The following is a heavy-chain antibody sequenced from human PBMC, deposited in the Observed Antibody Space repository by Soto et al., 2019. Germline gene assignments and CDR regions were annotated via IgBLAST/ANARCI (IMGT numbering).Heavy chain of an antibody. Sequence: SETLSLTCTASGGSISSYYWSWIRQPAGKGLEWIGRIYTSGSTNYNPSLKSRVTMSVDTSKNQFSLKLSSVTAADTAVYYCARDWRAVAGTDYYYGMDVWGQGTTVTVSS. CDR3: ARDWRAVAGTDYYYGMDV. J-gene: IGHJ6*02. CDR2: IYTSGST. D-gene: IGHD6-19*01. CDR1: GGSISSYY. V-gene: IGHV4-4*07.